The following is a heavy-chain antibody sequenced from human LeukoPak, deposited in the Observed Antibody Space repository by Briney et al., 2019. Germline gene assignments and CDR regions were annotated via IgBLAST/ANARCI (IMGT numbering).Heavy chain of an antibody. CDR2: IKQDGSQK. Sequence: PGGSPRLSCAASGFTFSNYWMGWVRQAPGKGLEWVANIKQDGSQKYFGDSVKGRFTISRDNAENSLFLQMSSLRDEDTAVYYCARDSGSYHFDSCWGQGTLVTVSS. D-gene: IGHD1-26*01. CDR3: ARDSGSYHFDSC. J-gene: IGHJ4*02. V-gene: IGHV3-7*01. CDR1: GFTFSNYW.